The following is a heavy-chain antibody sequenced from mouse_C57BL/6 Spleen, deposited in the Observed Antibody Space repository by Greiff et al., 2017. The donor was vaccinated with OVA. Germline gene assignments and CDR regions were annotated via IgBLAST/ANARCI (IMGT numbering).Heavy chain of an antibody. CDR2: IYPGDGDT. D-gene: IGHD1-1*01. V-gene: IGHV1-80*01. CDR3: ARWDYYGISAMDY. Sequence: QVQLKQSGAELVKPGASVKISCKASGYAFSSYWMNWVKQRPGKGLEWIGQIYPGDGDTNYNGKFKGKATLTADKSSSTAYMQLSSLTSEDSAVYFCARWDYYGISAMDYWGQGTSVTVSS. J-gene: IGHJ4*01. CDR1: GYAFSSYW.